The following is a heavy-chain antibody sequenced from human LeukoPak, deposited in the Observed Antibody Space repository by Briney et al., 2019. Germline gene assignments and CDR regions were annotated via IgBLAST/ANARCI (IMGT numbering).Heavy chain of an antibody. CDR2: FHPEDGET. J-gene: IGHJ5*02. CDR1: GYTLTELA. D-gene: IGHD6-13*01. Sequence: ASVKVSCKVSGYTLTELAMHWVRQAPGKGLDWMGSFHPEDGETIYAQKFQGRVTMTEGTSTDTAYMEVSSLRSEDTAVYYCVYSSSWLIDNWFDPWGQGTLVTVSS. CDR3: VYSSSWLIDNWFDP. V-gene: IGHV1-24*01.